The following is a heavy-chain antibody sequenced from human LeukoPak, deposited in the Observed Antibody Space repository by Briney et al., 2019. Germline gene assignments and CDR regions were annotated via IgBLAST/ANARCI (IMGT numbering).Heavy chain of an antibody. CDR1: GVSFSGYY. CDR3: AGGGFGNPFDH. Sequence: SETLSLTCAVYGVSFSGYYWSWVRQPPGKGLEWIGYVYGSGSTRYHFSLKSRVTISADTSKPQHTLKLSSVTTADTGVYYCAGGGFGNPFDHWGQGSPVTVSS. CDR2: VYGSGST. V-gene: IGHV4-59*01. D-gene: IGHD1-14*01. J-gene: IGHJ4*02.